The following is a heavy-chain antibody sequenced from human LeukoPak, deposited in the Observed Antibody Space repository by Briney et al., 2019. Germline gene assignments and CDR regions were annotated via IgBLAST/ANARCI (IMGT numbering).Heavy chain of an antibody. D-gene: IGHD6-19*01. V-gene: IGHV3-64D*06. Sequence: SGESLRLSCSASGFTFSIRPMHWVRQAPGKGLEYVSGCSANGGSTYSADSVKGRFIVSRDNSKNTVYLQMSSLRPEDTALYHCVTQIRGWVYWGRGTLVTVPS. CDR1: GFTFSIRP. J-gene: IGHJ4*02. CDR3: VTQIRGWVY. CDR2: CSANGGST.